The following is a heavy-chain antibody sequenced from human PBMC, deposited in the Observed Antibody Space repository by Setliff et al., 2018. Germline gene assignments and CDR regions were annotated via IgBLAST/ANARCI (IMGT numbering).Heavy chain of an antibody. V-gene: IGHV4-61*10. J-gene: IGHJ6*03. CDR1: GGSISGFNY. D-gene: IGHD3-3*01. CDR2: IYASWST. Sequence: PSETLSLTCTVSGGSISGFNYWTWIRQPAGKGLEWIGQIYASWSTNYNPSLKSRVTISLDTSKNQFSLNLRSVTAADTAVYYCARMSGFQYIDVWDKGTTVTVSS. CDR3: ARMSGFQYIDV.